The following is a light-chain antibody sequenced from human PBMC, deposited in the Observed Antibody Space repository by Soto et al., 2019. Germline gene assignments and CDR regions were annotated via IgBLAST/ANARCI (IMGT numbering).Light chain of an antibody. J-gene: IGKJ4*01. CDR2: AAS. CDR3: QQFNVYPLT. CDR1: QGIRDF. V-gene: IGKV1-9*01. Sequence: DIQLTQSPSFLSASVGDRVTITCRASQGIRDFLAWYQQKPGKAPKLLIYAASTLQAGVPTRFSCFASGTEFTLTISNLQPADSATYYCQQFNVYPLTFGGGTKVEIK.